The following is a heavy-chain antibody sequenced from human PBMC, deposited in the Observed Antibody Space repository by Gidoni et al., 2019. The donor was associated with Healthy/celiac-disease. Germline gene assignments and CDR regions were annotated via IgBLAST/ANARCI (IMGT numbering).Heavy chain of an antibody. V-gene: IGHV1-69*06. CDR3: ASRAHQLYTPWYYYYMDV. Sequence: QVHLVQSGAEVKKPGSSVKVSGKASGGTFSSSAISWVRQAPGQGLEWMGGIIPSFGTANYEQKFQGRVTITADKSTSTAYMELSSLRSEDTAVYDCASRAHQLYTPWYYYYMDVWGKGTTVTVSS. CDR2: IIPSFGTA. J-gene: IGHJ6*03. CDR1: GGTFSSSA. D-gene: IGHD2-2*01.